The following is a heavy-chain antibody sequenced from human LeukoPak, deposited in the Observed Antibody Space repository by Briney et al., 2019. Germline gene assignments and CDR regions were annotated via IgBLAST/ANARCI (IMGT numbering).Heavy chain of an antibody. V-gene: IGHV4-4*07. CDR3: ARAGIVVVPDYYYGMDV. CDR2: FYNSGST. D-gene: IGHD2-21*01. J-gene: IGHJ6*02. CDR1: GGSISNYY. Sequence: SETLSLTCTVSGGSISNYYWSWIRQPAGKGLEWIGRFYNSGSTNCNPSLKSRVTMSVDTSKNQFSLRSSSVTAADTAVYYCARAGIVVVPDYYYGMDVWGQGTTVTVSS.